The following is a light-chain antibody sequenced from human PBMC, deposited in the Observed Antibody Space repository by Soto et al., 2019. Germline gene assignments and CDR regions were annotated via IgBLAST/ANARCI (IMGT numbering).Light chain of an antibody. J-gene: IGKJ2*02. CDR2: DAS. V-gene: IGKV3-11*01. Sequence: EIVLTQSPATLSLSPGERATLSCRASQSVSSYLAWYQQNPGQAPRLLIYDASNRATGIPARFSGSGSGTDFTLTISSLEPEDFAVYYCQQRSNWPLCTFGQGTKLEIK. CDR3: QQRSNWPLCT. CDR1: QSVSSY.